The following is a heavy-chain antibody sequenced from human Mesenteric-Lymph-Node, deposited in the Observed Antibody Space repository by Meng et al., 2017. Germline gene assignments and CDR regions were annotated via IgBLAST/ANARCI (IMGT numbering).Heavy chain of an antibody. CDR1: GFTFSSYG. CDR2: ISYAGSNK. Sequence: QVQLVESGGGVVQLGWSLRLSCTASGFTFSSYGMHWVRQAPGKGLEWVAVISYAGSNKYYADSVKGRFTISKDNSKSTLYLQMNSLRTEDTAVYYCARRGDGSGYYLDSWGQGTLVTVSS. CDR3: ARRGDGSGYYLDS. D-gene: IGHD3-22*01. J-gene: IGHJ4*02. V-gene: IGHV3-30*03.